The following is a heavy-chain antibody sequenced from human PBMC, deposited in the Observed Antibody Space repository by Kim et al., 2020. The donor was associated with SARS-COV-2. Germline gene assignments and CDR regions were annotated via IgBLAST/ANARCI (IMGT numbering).Heavy chain of an antibody. CDR2: ISWNSGSI. Sequence: GGSLRLSCAASGFTFGDYAMHWVRQAPGKGLEWVSGISWNSGSIGYADSVKGRFTISRDNAKNSLYLQMNSLRAEDTALYYCAKDGGYSGYEEPFDYWGQGTLVTVSS. V-gene: IGHV3-9*01. CDR1: GFTFGDYA. J-gene: IGHJ4*02. D-gene: IGHD5-12*01. CDR3: AKDGGYSGYEEPFDY.